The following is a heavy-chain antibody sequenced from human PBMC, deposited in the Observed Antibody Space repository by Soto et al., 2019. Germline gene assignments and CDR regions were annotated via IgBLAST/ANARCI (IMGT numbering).Heavy chain of an antibody. D-gene: IGHD3-10*01. J-gene: IGHJ4*02. CDR2: ISYDGSNK. CDR3: AKDLSDYYGSGSLPDY. V-gene: IGHV3-30*18. Sequence: GGSLRLSCAASGFTFSSYGMHWVRQAPGKGLEWVAVISYDGSNKYYADSVKGRFTISRDNSKNTLYLQMNSLRAEDTAVYYCAKDLSDYYGSGSLPDYWGQGTLVTVSS. CDR1: GFTFSSYG.